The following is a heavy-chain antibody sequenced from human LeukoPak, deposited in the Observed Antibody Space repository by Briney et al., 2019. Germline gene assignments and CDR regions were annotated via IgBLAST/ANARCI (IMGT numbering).Heavy chain of an antibody. CDR2: ISSSSSYI. J-gene: IGHJ3*02. D-gene: IGHD3-3*01. CDR3: AMTYYDFWSGEKPQGAFDI. V-gene: IGHV3-21*01. Sequence: GGSPRLSCAASGFTFSSYSMNWVRQAPGKGLEWVSSISSSSSYIYYADSVKGRFTISRDNAKNSLYLQMNSLRAEDTAVYYCAMTYYDFWSGEKPQGAFDIWGQGTMVTVSS. CDR1: GFTFSSYS.